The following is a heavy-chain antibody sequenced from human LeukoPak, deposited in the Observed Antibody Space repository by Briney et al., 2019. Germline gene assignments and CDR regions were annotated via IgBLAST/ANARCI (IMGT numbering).Heavy chain of an antibody. Sequence: SETLSLTCTVSGRSISSYYWSWIRQPPGKGLEGIGYIYYSGSTNYNPSLKSRVTISVATSKNQFSLKLSSVPAADTAVYYCASGAVAGDFDYWGQGTLVTVSS. D-gene: IGHD6-19*01. CDR1: GRSISSYY. J-gene: IGHJ4*02. V-gene: IGHV4-59*01. CDR2: IYYSGST. CDR3: ASGAVAGDFDY.